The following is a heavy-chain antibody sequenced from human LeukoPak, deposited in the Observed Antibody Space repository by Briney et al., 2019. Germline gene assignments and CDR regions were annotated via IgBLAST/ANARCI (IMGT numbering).Heavy chain of an antibody. D-gene: IGHD6-19*01. CDR2: IYYSGST. V-gene: IGHV4-59*01. J-gene: IGHJ4*02. CDR3: ARGKWGDSGWHFDS. CDR1: GGSISSDY. Sequence: PETLSLTCTVSGGSISSDYWTWIRQPPGKGLEWIGYIYYSGSTNYNPSLKSRVTMSVDTSKIQFSLKLSSMTAADTAVYFCARGKWGDSGWHFDSWGQGTLVTVSS.